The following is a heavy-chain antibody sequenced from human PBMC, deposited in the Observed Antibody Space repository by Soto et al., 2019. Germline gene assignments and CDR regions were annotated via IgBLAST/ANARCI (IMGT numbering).Heavy chain of an antibody. CDR3: ARDSPIGSTFSGYDAIDY. J-gene: IGHJ4*02. Sequence: QVQLVQSGAEVKKPGSSVKVSCKASGGPFSNDIITWVRQAPGQGLEWMGRIIPLLSTSTYAQKFQGRLTITAXRSXGTAYMELNNLRSEDTAVYYCARDSPIGSTFSGYDAIDYWGQGTRITVSS. CDR1: GGPFSNDI. V-gene: IGHV1-69*08. D-gene: IGHD5-12*01. CDR2: IIPLLSTS.